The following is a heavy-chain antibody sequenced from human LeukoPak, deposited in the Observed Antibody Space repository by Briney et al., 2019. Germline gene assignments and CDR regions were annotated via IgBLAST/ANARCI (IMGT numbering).Heavy chain of an antibody. V-gene: IGHV4-59*01. CDR3: ARVVGYGTYYFDY. CDR1: GGSISSYY. Sequence: SETLSLTCTVSGGSISSYYWSWIRQPPGKGLEWIWYIYYSGSTNYNPSLKSRVTISADTSKNQFSLKLSSVTAADTAMYYCARVVGYGTYYFDYWGQGTLVTVSS. CDR2: IYYSGST. D-gene: IGHD5-12*01. J-gene: IGHJ4*02.